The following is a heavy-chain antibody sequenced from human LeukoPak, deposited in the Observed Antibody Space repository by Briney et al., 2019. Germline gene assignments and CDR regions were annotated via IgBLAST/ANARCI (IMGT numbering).Heavy chain of an antibody. J-gene: IGHJ2*01. CDR3: ARTGDSSGYSWYFDL. D-gene: IGHD3-22*01. CDR2: IYPGDSDT. V-gene: IGHV5-51*01. CDR1: GYSFTSYW. Sequence: GESLKISCKGSGYSFTSYWTGWVRQMPGKGLEWMGIIYPGDSDTRYSPSFQGQVTISADKSISTAYLQWSSLKASDTAMYYCARTGDSSGYSWYFDLWGRGTLVTVSS.